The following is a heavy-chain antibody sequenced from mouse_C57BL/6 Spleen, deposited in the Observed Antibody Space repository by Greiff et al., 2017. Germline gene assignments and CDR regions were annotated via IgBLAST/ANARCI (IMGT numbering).Heavy chain of an antibody. CDR1: GYTFTDYE. CDR2: IDPETGGT. Sequence: QVQLKESGAELVRPGASVTLSCKASGYTFTDYEMHWVKQTPVHGLEWIGAIDPETGGTAYNQKFKGKAILTADKSSSPAYMELRSLTSEDSAVYYWTRSGDGYFYFDYWGQGTTLTVSS. V-gene: IGHV1-15*01. J-gene: IGHJ2*01. CDR3: TRSGDGYFYFDY. D-gene: IGHD2-3*01.